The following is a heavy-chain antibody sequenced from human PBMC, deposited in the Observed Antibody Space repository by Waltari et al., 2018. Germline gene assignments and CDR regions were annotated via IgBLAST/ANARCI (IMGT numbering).Heavy chain of an antibody. V-gene: IGHV4-39*07. J-gene: IGHJ4*02. CDR1: GGSISSSSYY. Sequence: QLQLQESGPGLVKPSETLSLTCTVSGGSISSSSYYWGWIRQPPGKGLEWIGSIYYSGSTYYNPSLKSRVTISVDTSKNQFSRKLSSVTAADTAVYYCARAGSSSWYVLVGYFDYWGQGTLVTVSS. D-gene: IGHD6-13*01. CDR2: IYYSGST. CDR3: ARAGSSSWYVLVGYFDY.